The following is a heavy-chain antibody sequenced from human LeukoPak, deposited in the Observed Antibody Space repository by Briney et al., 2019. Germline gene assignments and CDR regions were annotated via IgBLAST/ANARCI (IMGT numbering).Heavy chain of an antibody. Sequence: PSETLSLTCTVSGGSISSYYWGWIRQPPGKGLEWIGYIYYSGNTNYNPSLESRVTISVDTSKNQFSLKLSSVTAADTAVYFCARGIFGVAPYVYWGQGTLVTVSS. V-gene: IGHV4-59*01. CDR2: IYYSGNT. J-gene: IGHJ4*02. D-gene: IGHD3-3*01. CDR3: ARGIFGVAPYVY. CDR1: GGSISSYY.